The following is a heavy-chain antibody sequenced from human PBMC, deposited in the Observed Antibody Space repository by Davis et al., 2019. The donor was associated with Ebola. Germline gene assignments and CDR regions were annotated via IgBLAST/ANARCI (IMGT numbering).Heavy chain of an antibody. CDR1: GGSFSDYF. CDR3: AKGPFVAFD. J-gene: IGHJ4*02. V-gene: IGHV4-34*01. CDR2: ISHHNGYT. Sequence: GSLRLSCGVSGGSFSDYFWSWIRQPPEKGLEWIGEISHHNGYTNYNPSLRSRVAISVDSSKNQFSLKINSVTAADTAIYYCAKGPFVAFDWGQGTLVTVSS. D-gene: IGHD3-3*02.